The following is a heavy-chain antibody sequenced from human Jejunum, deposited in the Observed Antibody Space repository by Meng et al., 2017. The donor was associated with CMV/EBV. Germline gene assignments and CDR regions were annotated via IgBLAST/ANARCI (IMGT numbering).Heavy chain of an antibody. J-gene: IGHJ4*02. CDR3: ATSSSGFDFWTDN. CDR2: LNPKSGDT. D-gene: IGHD5-12*01. Sequence: SGDTFTAYYMHWVQQAPGQGPGWMGWLNPKSGDTTYAQQFQGRVTMTRDTSISTAYMELSSLRSDDTAVYYCATSSSGFDFWTDNWGQGTLVTVSS. CDR1: GDTFTAYY. V-gene: IGHV1-2*02.